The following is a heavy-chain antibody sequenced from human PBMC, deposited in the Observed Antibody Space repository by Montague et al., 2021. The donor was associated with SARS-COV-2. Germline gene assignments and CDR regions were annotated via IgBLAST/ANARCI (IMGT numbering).Heavy chain of an antibody. D-gene: IGHD3-22*01. V-gene: IGHV4-34*01. Sequence: SETLSLTCAVYGGSFSDYYWSWIRQPPRKGLEWIGEINHRGTSKYNPSLKSRVSISLDTSKNQFSLYPSSVTAADTAVYYCARGRQHFNMIVVVMTGGEYYFDYWGQGTLVTVSS. CDR3: ARGRQHFNMIVVVMTGGEYYFDY. CDR1: GGSFSDYY. J-gene: IGHJ4*02. CDR2: INHRGTS.